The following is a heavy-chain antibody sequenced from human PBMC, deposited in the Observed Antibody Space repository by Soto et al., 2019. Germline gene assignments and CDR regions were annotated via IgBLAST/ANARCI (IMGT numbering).Heavy chain of an antibody. CDR3: ARGGCSGGSCYGSVDYYYGMDV. Sequence: SETLSLACTVSGGSISSYYWSWIRQPPGKGREWIGYIYYSGSTNYNPSLKSRVTISVDTSKNQFSLKLSSVTAADTAVYYCARGGCSGGSCYGSVDYYYGMDVWGQGTTVTVS. J-gene: IGHJ6*02. CDR1: GGSISSYY. V-gene: IGHV4-59*01. CDR2: IYYSGST. D-gene: IGHD2-15*01.